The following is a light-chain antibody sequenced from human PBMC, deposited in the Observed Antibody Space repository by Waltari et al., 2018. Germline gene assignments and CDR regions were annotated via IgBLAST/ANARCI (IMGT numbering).Light chain of an antibody. CDR3: QSYDSSLGGSV. CDR1: SPNIGAGYD. V-gene: IGLV1-40*01. J-gene: IGLJ2*01. CDR2: GNS. Sequence: QSVLTQPPSVSGAPGQRVTISCTGSSPNIGAGYDVNWYQHLPGKAPKLLIYGNSNRPSGVPDRISGSKSGTSASLAITGLQAEDEADYYCQSYDSSLGGSVFGGGTKLTVL.